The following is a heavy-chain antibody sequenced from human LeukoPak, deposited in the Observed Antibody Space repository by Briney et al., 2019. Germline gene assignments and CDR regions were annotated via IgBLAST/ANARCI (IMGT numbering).Heavy chain of an antibody. V-gene: IGHV1-69*04. J-gene: IGHJ6*02. Sequence: GSSVKVSCKASGGTFSSYAISWVRQAPGQGLEWMGRIIPILGIANYAQRFQGRVTITADKSTSTAYMELSSLRSEDTAVYYCARARYQLLLAGMDVWGQGTTVTVSS. CDR1: GGTFSSYA. CDR3: ARARYQLLLAGMDV. CDR2: IIPILGIA. D-gene: IGHD2-2*01.